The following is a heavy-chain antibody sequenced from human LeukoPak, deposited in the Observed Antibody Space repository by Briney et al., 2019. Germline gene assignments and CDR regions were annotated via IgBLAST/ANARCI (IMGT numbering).Heavy chain of an antibody. CDR3: ARGKIYDYSWFDP. V-gene: IGHV4-59*01. Sequence: PSETLSLTCTVSGGSISSYYWSWIRQPPGKGLEWIGYIYYSGSTNYNPSLKSRVTISVDTSKNQFSLKLSSVTAADTAVYYCARGKIYDYSWFDPWGQGTLVTASS. CDR2: IYYSGST. J-gene: IGHJ5*02. D-gene: IGHD5/OR15-5a*01. CDR1: GGSISSYY.